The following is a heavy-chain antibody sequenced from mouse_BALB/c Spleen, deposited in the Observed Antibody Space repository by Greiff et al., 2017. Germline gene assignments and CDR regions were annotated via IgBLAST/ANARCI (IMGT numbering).Heavy chain of an antibody. Sequence: DVKLVESGGGLVKPGGSLKLSCAASGFTFSSYAMSWVRQTPEKRLEWVASISSGGSTSYPDSVKGRFTISGDNARNIPYMQMSSLRSEETAMYYRSRGRRFITASSPEMAYWGQGTRVTVSA. CDR1: GFTFSSYA. J-gene: IGHJ3*01. CDR2: ISSGGST. D-gene: IGHD1-2*01. CDR3: SRGRRFITASSPEMAY. V-gene: IGHV5-6-5*01.